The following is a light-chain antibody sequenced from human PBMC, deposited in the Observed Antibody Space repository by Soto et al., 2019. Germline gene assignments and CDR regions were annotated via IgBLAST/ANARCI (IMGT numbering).Light chain of an antibody. CDR2: GSD. V-gene: IGKV3-15*01. CDR1: QSVSSN. J-gene: IGKJ5*01. CDR3: QQHNKGPPEDT. Sequence: EIVMTQSPATLSVSPGERVTLSCRASQSVSSNLAWYQQKPGQAPSLLIHGSDTRATGIPARFSGSGSGTEFTLTISSLQYEDFAVYYCQQHNKGPPEDTFGQGTRLEIK.